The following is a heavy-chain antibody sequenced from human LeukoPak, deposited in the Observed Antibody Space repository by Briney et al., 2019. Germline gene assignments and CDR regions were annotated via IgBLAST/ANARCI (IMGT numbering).Heavy chain of an antibody. CDR3: AQGHSGSI. J-gene: IGHJ4*02. Sequence: GGSLRLSCTASGFTFSSYWMSWVRQAPGKGLEWVANIKQDGSEKDYVDSVKGRFTISRDNSKNTLYLQMNSLRAEDTAVYYCAQGHSGSIWGQGTLVTVSS. V-gene: IGHV3-7*01. D-gene: IGHD1-26*01. CDR2: IKQDGSEK. CDR1: GFTFSSYW.